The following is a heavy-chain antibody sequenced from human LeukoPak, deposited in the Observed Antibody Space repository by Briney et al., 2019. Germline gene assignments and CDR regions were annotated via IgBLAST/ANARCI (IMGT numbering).Heavy chain of an antibody. D-gene: IGHD4-23*01. CDR1: GFTFDDYA. J-gene: IGHJ4*02. CDR2: ISWNSGSI. CDR3: AKSPGPTTVVTILDY. Sequence: GRSLRLSCAASGFTFDDYAMHWVRQAPGKGLEWVSGISWNSGSIGYADSVKGRFTISRDNAKNSLYLQMNSLRAEDTALYYCAKSPGPTTVVTILDYWGLGTLVTVSS. V-gene: IGHV3-9*01.